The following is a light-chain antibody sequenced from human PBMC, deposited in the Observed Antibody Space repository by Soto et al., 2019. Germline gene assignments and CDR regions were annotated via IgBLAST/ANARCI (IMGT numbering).Light chain of an antibody. V-gene: IGKV3-20*01. CDR1: QSVGTSY. CDR2: GAS. Sequence: EIVLTQSPGTLSLSPGERATLSCRASQSVGTSYLAWYQQKPGQAPRLLIYGASSRATGIPDRFSGSGSGADFTLTISRLEPEDFAVYYCQQYGSVPITFGGGTKGEIK. J-gene: IGKJ4*01. CDR3: QQYGSVPIT.